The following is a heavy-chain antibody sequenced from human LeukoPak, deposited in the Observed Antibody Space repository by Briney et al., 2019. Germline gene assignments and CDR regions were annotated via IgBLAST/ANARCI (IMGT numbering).Heavy chain of an antibody. CDR1: GFSFSDYY. Sequence: GGSLRLSCTASGFSFSDYYMNWTRQAPGKGLEWLSYISSSGNTRHHADSVKGRFTISRDNAKNSLYLQMDSLRPEDTAVYYCARAPDSGYEDNWGQGTLVTVSS. CDR3: ARAPDSGYEDN. D-gene: IGHD5-12*01. CDR2: ISSSGNTR. J-gene: IGHJ4*02. V-gene: IGHV3-11*01.